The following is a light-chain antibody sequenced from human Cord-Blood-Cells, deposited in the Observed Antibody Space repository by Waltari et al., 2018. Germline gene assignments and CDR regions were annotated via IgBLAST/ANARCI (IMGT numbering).Light chain of an antibody. CDR2: DVS. CDR1: SSDVGGYHY. Sequence: QSALTQPRSVSGSPGQSVTISCTGTSSDVGGYHYVSWYQQHPGKAPKLMIYDVSKRPSGVPDRVSGSKSGNTASLTISGLQAEDEADYYCCSYAGSYVFGTGTKVTVL. J-gene: IGLJ1*01. CDR3: CSYAGSYV. V-gene: IGLV2-11*01.